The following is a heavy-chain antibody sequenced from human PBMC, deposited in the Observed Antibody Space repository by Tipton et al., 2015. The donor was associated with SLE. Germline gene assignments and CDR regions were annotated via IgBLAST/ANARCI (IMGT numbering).Heavy chain of an antibody. CDR3: ARDWWELYGYNWFDP. D-gene: IGHD3-10*01. CDR1: GYTFTTYG. V-gene: IGHV1-18*01. J-gene: IGHJ5*02. CDR2: ISAKNGNT. Sequence: QVQLVQSGAEVKKPGASVKVSCKASGYTFTTYGISWVRQAPGQGLEWMGWISAKNGNTNYSQKFQGRLTMTTDTSTTTAYMELRSLRSDDTAVYYCARDWWELYGYNWFDPWGQGTLVTVSS.